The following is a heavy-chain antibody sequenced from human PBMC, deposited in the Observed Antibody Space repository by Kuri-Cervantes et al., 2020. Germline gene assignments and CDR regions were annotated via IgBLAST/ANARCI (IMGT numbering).Heavy chain of an antibody. Sequence: GESLKISCAASGFTFSSYWMSWVRQAPGKGLEWVAVISYDGSNKYYADSVKGRFTISRDNSKNTLYLQMNSLRAEDTAVYYCARGVGTQWPPQWGQGTLVTVSS. CDR3: ARGVGTQWPPQ. CDR1: GFTFSSYW. V-gene: IGHV3-30-3*01. D-gene: IGHD6-19*01. CDR2: ISYDGSNK. J-gene: IGHJ4*02.